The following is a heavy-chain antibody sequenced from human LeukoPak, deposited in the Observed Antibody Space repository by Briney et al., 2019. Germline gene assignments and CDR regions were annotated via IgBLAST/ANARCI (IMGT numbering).Heavy chain of an antibody. Sequence: ASVKVSCKASGYTFTSYGISWVRQAPGQGLEWMGWISAYNGNTNYAQKLQGRVTMTTDTSTSTAYMELRSLRSDDTAVYYCARLRYGSGSCSLDYWGQGTLVTVSS. J-gene: IGHJ4*02. CDR1: GYTFTSYG. V-gene: IGHV1-18*01. D-gene: IGHD3-10*01. CDR2: ISAYNGNT. CDR3: ARLRYGSGSCSLDY.